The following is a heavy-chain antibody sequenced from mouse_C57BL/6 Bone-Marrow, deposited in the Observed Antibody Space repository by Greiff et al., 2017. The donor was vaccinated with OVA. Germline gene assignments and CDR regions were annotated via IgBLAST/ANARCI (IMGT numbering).Heavy chain of an antibody. V-gene: IGHV1-64*01. D-gene: IGHD2-5*01. CDR1: GYTFTSYW. CDR2: IHPNSGST. CDR3: ASYYSNVHWYFDV. Sequence: QVQLQQPGAELVKPGASVKLSCKASGYTFTSYWMHWVKQRPGQGLEWIGMIHPNSGSTNYNEKFKSKATLTVDKSSSTAYMQLSSLTSEDSAVYYCASYYSNVHWYFDVWGTGTTVTVSS. J-gene: IGHJ1*03.